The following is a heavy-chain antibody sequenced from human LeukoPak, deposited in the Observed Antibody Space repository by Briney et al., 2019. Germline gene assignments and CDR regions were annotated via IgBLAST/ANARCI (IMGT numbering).Heavy chain of an antibody. CDR2: IIPVFRTA. D-gene: IGHD3-22*01. CDR3: GGDSGYYYGDYYYGMDV. CDR1: GGTFSSYA. V-gene: IGHV1-69*01. J-gene: IGHJ6*02. Sequence: GASVKVSCKASGGTFSSYAISWVRQAPGQGLEWMGGIIPVFRTANYAQKFQGRVTITADESTSTAYMELSSLRSEDTAVYYCGGDSGYYYGDYYYGMDVWGQGTTVTVSS.